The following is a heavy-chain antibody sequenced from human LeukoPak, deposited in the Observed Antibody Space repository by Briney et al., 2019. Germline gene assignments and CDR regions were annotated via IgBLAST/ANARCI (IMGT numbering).Heavy chain of an antibody. J-gene: IGHJ4*02. CDR2: IYHSGST. CDR3: ARDPDVDTAMVTESGY. D-gene: IGHD5-18*01. Sequence: SETLSLTCTVSGYSISSGYYWGWSRQPPGKVLEGIWSIYHSGSTYYNPSLKSRVTISVDTSKNQFSLKLSSVTAADTAVYYCARDPDVDTAMVTESGYWGQGTLVTVSS. CDR1: GYSISSGYY. V-gene: IGHV4-38-2*02.